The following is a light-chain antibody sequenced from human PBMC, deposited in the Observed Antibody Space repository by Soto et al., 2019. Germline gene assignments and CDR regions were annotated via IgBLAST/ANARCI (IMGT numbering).Light chain of an antibody. CDR3: QQSYNTPRT. V-gene: IGKV1-39*01. CDR1: QDITSY. CDR2: ARA. J-gene: IGKJ1*01. Sequence: DIQMTQSPSSLSASVGDTVTISCRASQDITSYLNWYQQKPGKAPKLLIFARASLQSGVPSRFSGGGSGTYFTLTISDLQPDDFATYFCQQSYNTPRTFGQGTKVE.